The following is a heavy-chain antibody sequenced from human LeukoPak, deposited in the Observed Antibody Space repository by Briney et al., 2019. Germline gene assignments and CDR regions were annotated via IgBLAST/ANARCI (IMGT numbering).Heavy chain of an antibody. CDR1: GYTFTGYY. J-gene: IGHJ4*02. CDR3: ARAIPDWLLLYFDY. CDR2: INPNSGGT. Sequence: GASVKVSCKASGYTFTGYYMHWVRQAPGQRLEWMGWINPNSGGTNYAQKFQGRVTMTRDTSISTAYMELSRLRSDDTAVYYCARAIPDWLLLYFDYWGQGTLVTVSS. V-gene: IGHV1-2*02. D-gene: IGHD3-9*01.